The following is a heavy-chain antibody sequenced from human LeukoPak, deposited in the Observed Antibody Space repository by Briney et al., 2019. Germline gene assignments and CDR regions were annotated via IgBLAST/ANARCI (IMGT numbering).Heavy chain of an antibody. V-gene: IGHV1-69*13. CDR3: ARESVVIAVADPYYYYGMDV. J-gene: IGHJ6*02. D-gene: IGHD6-19*01. CDR1: GGTFSSYA. CDR2: IIPIFGTA. Sequence: SVKVSCKASGGTFSSYAISWVRPAPGQGLEWMGGIIPIFGTANYAQKFQGRATITADESTSTAYMELSSLRSEDTAVYYCARESVVIAVADPYYYYGMDVWGQGTTVTVSS.